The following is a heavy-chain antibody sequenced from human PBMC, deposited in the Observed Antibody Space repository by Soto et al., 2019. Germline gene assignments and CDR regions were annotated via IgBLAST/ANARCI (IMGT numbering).Heavy chain of an antibody. J-gene: IGHJ4*02. CDR1: GFTFSSYA. V-gene: IGHV3-33*01. CDR3: EREYSNTPYGFDS. D-gene: IGHD4-17*01. Sequence: GGSLRLSCAALGFTFSSYALHWVRQAPGKGLEWVAALWHVGSNEYYADSVKGRFPISRDNPKNTRYLQMNSLRAEATAVYNCEREYSNTPYGFDSWGRGTMVTVSS. CDR2: LWHVGSNE.